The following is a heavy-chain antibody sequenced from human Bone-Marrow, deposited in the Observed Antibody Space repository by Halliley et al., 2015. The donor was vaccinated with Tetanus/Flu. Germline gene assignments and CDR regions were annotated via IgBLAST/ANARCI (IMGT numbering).Heavy chain of an antibody. J-gene: IGHJ5*02. CDR3: ARPGITVAGTRWFDP. D-gene: IGHD6-19*01. CDR2: IGAGGRGS. V-gene: IGHV3-23*01. Sequence: SAIGAGGRGSHYADSVKGRFTISRDESKNTLYLEMNPLRPEDTAVYYCARPGITVAGTRWFDPWGQGTLVTVSS.